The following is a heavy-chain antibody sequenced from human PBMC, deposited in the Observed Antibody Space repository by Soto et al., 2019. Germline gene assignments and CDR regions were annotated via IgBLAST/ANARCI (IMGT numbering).Heavy chain of an antibody. CDR1: AFTFKDCD. Sequence: EVQLLESGGGLEQPGGSLRLSCADSAFTFKDCDMSWVRQTPGKGLEWVSSITSSGGGAYYADSVKGRFTMSRDNSKNTLFLQMNSLRAEDTAVYYCAYHYTAFYDRWGQGTLVAVSS. CDR2: ITSSGGGA. CDR3: AYHYTAFYDR. D-gene: IGHD3-22*01. J-gene: IGHJ4*02. V-gene: IGHV3-23*01.